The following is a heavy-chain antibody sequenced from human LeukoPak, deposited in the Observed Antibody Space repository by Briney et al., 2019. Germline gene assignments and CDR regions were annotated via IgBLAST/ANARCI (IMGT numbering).Heavy chain of an antibody. J-gene: IGHJ5*02. V-gene: IGHV3-64*04. CDR3: AKGSGINHYNWFDP. CDR1: GFTFSSYA. Sequence: PGGSLRLSCSASGFTFSSYAMHWVRQAPGKGLEYVSAISSNGGSTYYADSVKGRFTISRDNSKNTLYLQMNSLRADDTALYYCAKGSGINHYNWFDPWGQGTLVTVSS. D-gene: IGHD6-13*01. CDR2: ISSNGGST.